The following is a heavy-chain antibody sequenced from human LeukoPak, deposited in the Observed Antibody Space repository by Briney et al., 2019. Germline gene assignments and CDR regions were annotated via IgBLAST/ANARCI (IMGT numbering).Heavy chain of an antibody. CDR2: IHYSGST. Sequence: SETLSLTCSVSGGSLNSYYWSWIRQPPGKGLEWIGYIHYSGSTDYNPSLRSRVTISVDTSKNLFSLELTSVTAADTAVYYCARDRSGGPSYYFDYWGQGTLVTVSS. D-gene: IGHD6-25*01. J-gene: IGHJ4*02. CDR1: GGSLNSYY. CDR3: ARDRSGGPSYYFDY. V-gene: IGHV4-59*01.